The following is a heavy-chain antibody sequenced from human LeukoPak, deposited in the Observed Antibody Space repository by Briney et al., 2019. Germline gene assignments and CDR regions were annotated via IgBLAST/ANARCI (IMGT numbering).Heavy chain of an antibody. CDR2: ISSSSSYI. V-gene: IGHV3-21*01. J-gene: IGHJ6*03. D-gene: IGHD5-24*01. CDR1: GFTFSSYS. CDR3: ARDGYKKATSYYYYYMDV. Sequence: PGGSLRLSCAASGFTFSSYSMNWVRQAPGKGLEWVSSISSSSSYIYYADSVKCRFTISRDNAKHSLYLQMNSLRAEDTAVYYCARDGYKKATSYYYYYMDVWGKGATVTVS.